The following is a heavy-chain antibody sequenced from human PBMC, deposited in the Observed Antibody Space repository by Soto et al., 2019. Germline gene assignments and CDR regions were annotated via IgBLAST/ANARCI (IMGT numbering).Heavy chain of an antibody. V-gene: IGHV4-34*01. Sequence: QVQLQQWGAGLLKPSETLSLTCAVHGGSFSGYYWSWIRQPPGKGLEWIGEINHSGSTNYNPSLKSGVTIAVDTSTNQFSRKLSSVTAADTAVYYCAGERARYVLQSRGWFDPWGQGTLVTVSS. J-gene: IGHJ5*02. CDR2: INHSGST. CDR1: GGSFSGYY. D-gene: IGHD2-15*01. CDR3: AGERARYVLQSRGWFDP.